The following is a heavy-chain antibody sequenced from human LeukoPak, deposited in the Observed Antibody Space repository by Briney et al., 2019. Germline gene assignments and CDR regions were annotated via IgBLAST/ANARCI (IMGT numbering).Heavy chain of an antibody. V-gene: IGHV1-2*02. CDR3: VRGGSRYCSGTSCPLFDF. CDR2: INPDSGGT. J-gene: IGHJ4*02. D-gene: IGHD2-2*01. Sequence: GASVKVSCKASRYTFTDYHIHWVRQAPGQGLEWMGWINPDSGGTNYAQKFQGRVTVTRDTSINTAYMDLRWLRSDDTGIYYCVRGGSRYCSGTSCPLFDFWGQGTLVTVSS. CDR1: RYTFTDYH.